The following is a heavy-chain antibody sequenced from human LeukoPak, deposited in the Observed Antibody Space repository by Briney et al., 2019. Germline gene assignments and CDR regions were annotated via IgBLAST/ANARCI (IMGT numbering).Heavy chain of an antibody. CDR2: IWYDGSNK. CDR1: GFTFSSYG. D-gene: IGHD5-18*01. V-gene: IGHV3-33*01. J-gene: IGHJ3*02. CDR3: ARRRTYSYGKDAFDI. Sequence: PGGSLRLSCAASGFTFSSYGMHWVRQAPGKGLEWVAVIWYDGSNKYYADSVKGRFTISRDNSKNTLYLQMNSLRAEDTAVYYCARRRTYSYGKDAFDIWGQGTMVTVSS.